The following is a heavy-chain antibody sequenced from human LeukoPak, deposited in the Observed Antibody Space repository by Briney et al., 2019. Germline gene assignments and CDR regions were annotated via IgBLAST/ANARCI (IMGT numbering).Heavy chain of an antibody. CDR2: IWYDGSNK. CDR3: ARDSGYSGYDDDAFDI. V-gene: IGHV3-33*01. D-gene: IGHD5-12*01. J-gene: IGHJ3*02. CDR1: GFTFSSYG. Sequence: GRSLRLSCAASGFTFSSYGMHWVRQAPGKGLEWVAVIWYDGSNKYYADSVKGRFTISRDNSKNTLYLQMNSLRAEDTAVYYCARDSGYSGYDDDAFDIWGQGTMVTVSS.